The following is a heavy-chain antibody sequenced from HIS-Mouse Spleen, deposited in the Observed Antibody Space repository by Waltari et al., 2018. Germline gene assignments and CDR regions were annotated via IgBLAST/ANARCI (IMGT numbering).Heavy chain of an antibody. V-gene: IGHV4-38-2*02. CDR2: IYHSGGT. J-gene: IGHJ5*02. CDR3: ARVKT. Sequence: QVQLQESGPGLVKPSETLSLTCTVSGSSISSGYYWGWIRQPPGKGLEWIGSIYHSGGTSCNPSLKSRVTISVDTSKDQFSLKLSSVTAADTAVYYCARVKTWGQGTLVTVSS. CDR1: GSSISSGYY.